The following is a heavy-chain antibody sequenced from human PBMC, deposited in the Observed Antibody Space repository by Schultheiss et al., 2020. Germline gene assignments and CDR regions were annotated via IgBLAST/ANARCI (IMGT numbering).Heavy chain of an antibody. CDR3: ARLSRIAAAGRAVLYGMDV. V-gene: IGHV6-1*01. CDR2: TYYRSKWYN. D-gene: IGHD6-13*01. Sequence: SQTLSLTCAISGDSVSSNSAAWNWIRQSPSRGLEWLGRTYYRSKWYNDYAVSVKSRITINPDTSKNQFSLQLNSVTPEDTAVYYCARLSRIAAAGRAVLYGMDVWGQGTTVTVYS. J-gene: IGHJ6*02. CDR1: GDSVSSNSAA.